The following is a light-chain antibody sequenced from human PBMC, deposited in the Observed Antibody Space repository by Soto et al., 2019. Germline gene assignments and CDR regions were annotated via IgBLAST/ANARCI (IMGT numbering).Light chain of an antibody. CDR1: SSDVGGYNY. J-gene: IGLJ1*01. V-gene: IGLV2-14*01. CDR2: DVS. CDR3: SSYTSSSSLEV. Sequence: QSALTQPASVSGSPGQSITISCTGTSSDVGGYNYVSWYQQHPGKAPKLMIYDVSNRPSGVSNRFSGSKSGNTASLTISGLQAQDEADYYCSSYTSSSSLEVFGTGPKVXVL.